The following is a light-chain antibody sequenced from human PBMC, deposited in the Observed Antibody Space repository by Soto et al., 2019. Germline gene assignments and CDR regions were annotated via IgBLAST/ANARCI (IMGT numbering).Light chain of an antibody. CDR2: GNS. CDR1: SSNIGAGYD. CDR3: QSYDSSLSAV. V-gene: IGLV1-40*01. Sequence: QSVLTQPPSVSGAPGQRVTIPCTGSSSNIGAGYDVHWYQQLPGTAPKLLIYGNSNRPSGVPDRFSGSKSGTSASLAITGLQAEDEADYYCQSYDSSLSAVFGTGTEVTVL. J-gene: IGLJ1*01.